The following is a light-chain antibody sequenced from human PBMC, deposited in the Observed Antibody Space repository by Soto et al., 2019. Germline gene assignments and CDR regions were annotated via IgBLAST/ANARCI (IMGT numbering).Light chain of an antibody. V-gene: IGKV3D-20*02. CDR2: GAS. CDR3: QQRSKWPLIT. CDR1: QSVSSRY. J-gene: IGKJ5*01. Sequence: EIVLTQSPGTLSLSPGERATLACRASQSVSSRYLAWYQQKPGQAPRLLLYGASSRATGVPDRFSGGGSGTDFTLTISSLEPEDFAVYYCQQRSKWPLITFGQGTRLEIK.